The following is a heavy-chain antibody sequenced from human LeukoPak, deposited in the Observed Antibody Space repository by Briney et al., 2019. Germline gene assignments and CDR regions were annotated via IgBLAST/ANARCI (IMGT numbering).Heavy chain of an antibody. J-gene: IGHJ5*01. Sequence: GGSLRLSCTASVFAFSVYAMSWLRQPPGKGLEWVSTINANSGTTSYAASVRGRFTISRDNSKSTLYLQLNTLRADDTATYYCAKPISGGLAVTADWFHPWGQGTLVVVSS. CDR3: AKPISGGLAVTADWFHP. CDR2: INANSGTT. V-gene: IGHV3-23*01. CDR1: VFAFSVYA. D-gene: IGHD6-19*01.